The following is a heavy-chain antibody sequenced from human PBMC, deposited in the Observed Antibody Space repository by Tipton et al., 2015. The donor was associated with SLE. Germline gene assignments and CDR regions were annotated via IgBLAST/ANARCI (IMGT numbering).Heavy chain of an antibody. D-gene: IGHD2-21*02. Sequence: QSGAEVKKPGESLKISCKGFGYSFNTYWIGWVRQMPGKGLEWMGFIYPGDSDTTYSPSFQGQVIISVDKSISTVHLQWSSLKASDTAMYYCARSSGHGDADEFDIWGQGTMVIVSS. CDR1: GYSFNTYW. CDR2: IYPGDSDT. V-gene: IGHV5-51*03. CDR3: ARSSGHGDADEFDI. J-gene: IGHJ3*02.